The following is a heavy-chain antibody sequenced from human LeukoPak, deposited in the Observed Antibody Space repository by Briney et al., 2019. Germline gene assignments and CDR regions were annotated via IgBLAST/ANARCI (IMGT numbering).Heavy chain of an antibody. CDR3: ARVCPPNLWFGELYYYYGMDV. J-gene: IGHJ6*02. D-gene: IGHD3-10*01. CDR1: GGSISNTYYY. CDR2: IYYSGST. Sequence: PSETLSLTCTVSGGSISNTYYYWGWIRQPPGKGLEWIASIYYSGSTYYNPSLKSRVTISVDTSKNQFSLKLSSVTAADTAVYYCARVCPPNLWFGELYYYYGMDVWGQGTTVTVSS. V-gene: IGHV4-39*07.